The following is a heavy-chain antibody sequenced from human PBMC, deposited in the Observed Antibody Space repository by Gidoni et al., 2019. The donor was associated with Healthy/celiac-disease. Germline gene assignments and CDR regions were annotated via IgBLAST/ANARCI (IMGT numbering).Heavy chain of an antibody. Sequence: QVPPAQSGAEVKKPVSSVQVPCKPSAGTSSSYASRWVRQAPGQGLAWMGGIIPIFGTANYAQKFQGRVTITADESTITAYMELSSLRSEDTAVYYCARDSYGDPDWYFDLWGRGTLVTVSS. CDR3: ARDSYGDPDWYFDL. V-gene: IGHV1-69*01. CDR2: IIPIFGTA. CDR1: AGTSSSYA. D-gene: IGHD4-17*01. J-gene: IGHJ2*01.